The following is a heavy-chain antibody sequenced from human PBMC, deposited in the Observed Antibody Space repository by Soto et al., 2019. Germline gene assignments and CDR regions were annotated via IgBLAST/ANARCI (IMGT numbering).Heavy chain of an antibody. CDR2: ISAYNGNT. D-gene: IGHD6-6*01. V-gene: IGHV1-18*01. CDR3: ARGGDSLSIAARPWFDP. J-gene: IGHJ5*02. Sequence: ASVKVSCKASGYTFTSYGISWVRQAPGQGLEWMGWISAYNGNTNYAQKLQGRVTMTTDTSTSTAYMELRSLRSDDTAVYYCARGGDSLSIAARPWFDPWGQGTLVTVSS. CDR1: GYTFTSYG.